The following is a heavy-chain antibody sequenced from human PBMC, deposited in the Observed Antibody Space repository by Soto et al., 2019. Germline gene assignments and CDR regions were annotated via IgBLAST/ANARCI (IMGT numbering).Heavy chain of an antibody. CDR1: GYSFTSYW. V-gene: IGHV5-10-1*01. Sequence: PGESLKISCKGSGYSFTSYWISWVRQMPGKGLEWMGRIDPSDSYTNYSPSFQGHVTISADKSISTAYLQWSSPKASDTAMYYCARHSRIAAAGTDYGMDVWGQGTTVTVSS. J-gene: IGHJ6*02. D-gene: IGHD6-13*01. CDR2: IDPSDSYT. CDR3: ARHSRIAAAGTDYGMDV.